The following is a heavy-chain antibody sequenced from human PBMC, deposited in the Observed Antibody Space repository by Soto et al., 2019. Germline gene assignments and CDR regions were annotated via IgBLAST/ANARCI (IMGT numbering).Heavy chain of an antibody. D-gene: IGHD2-8*02. J-gene: IGHJ6*02. CDR2: ISGDGKST. V-gene: IGHV3-23*01. Sequence: EVEVLESGGGLQQPGGSLRLSCVASGFTFNAHAMTWVRQGPGVGLEWTSSISGDGKSTYYADSVKGRFTVSRDNSKNTLTLQMNSLRVEDTATYYCVKDWTGNKSPCLDVWGQGTTVTVSS. CDR3: VKDWTGNKSPCLDV. CDR1: GFTFNAHA.